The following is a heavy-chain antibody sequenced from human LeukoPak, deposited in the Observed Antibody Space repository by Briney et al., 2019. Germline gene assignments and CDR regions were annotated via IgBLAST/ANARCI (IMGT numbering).Heavy chain of an antibody. CDR2: ISGRGGTT. V-gene: IGHV3-23*01. Sequence: GGSLRLSCAASGFTFSNYAMSWVRQAPGRGLEWVSSISGRGGTTYYADSVKGRFTISRDNSKNTLFLQMNSLKADDTAVYYCAKGGGGVLASWGQGTLVTVSS. CDR3: AKGGGGVLAS. J-gene: IGHJ4*02. D-gene: IGHD3-16*01. CDR1: GFTFSNYA.